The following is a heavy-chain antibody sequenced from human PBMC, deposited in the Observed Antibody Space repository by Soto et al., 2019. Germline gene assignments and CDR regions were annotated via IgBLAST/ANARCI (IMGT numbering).Heavy chain of an antibody. D-gene: IGHD2-2*01. CDR2: ISGSGGST. J-gene: IGHJ4*02. CDR1: GFTFSSYA. Sequence: EVQLLESGGGLVQPGGSLRLSCAASGFTFSSYAMSWVRQAPGKGLEWVSAISGSGGSTYYADSVKGRFTISRDNSKTTLYLQMNSLRAEDTAVYYCAKERGYCSSTSCYASDYWGQGTLVTVSS. V-gene: IGHV3-23*01. CDR3: AKERGYCSSTSCYASDY.